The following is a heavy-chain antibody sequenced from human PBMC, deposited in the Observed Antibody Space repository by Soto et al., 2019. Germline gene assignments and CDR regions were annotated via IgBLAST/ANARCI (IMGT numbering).Heavy chain of an antibody. D-gene: IGHD6-13*01. V-gene: IGHV3-21*01. Sequence: GGSLRLSCAASGFTFSSYSMNWVRQAPGKGLEWVSSISSSSSYIYYADSVKGRFTISRDNAKNSLYLQMNSLRAEDTAVYYCARGGIAAAGIFYWGRGTLVTGSS. CDR3: ARGGIAAAGIFY. J-gene: IGHJ4*02. CDR2: ISSSSSYI. CDR1: GFTFSSYS.